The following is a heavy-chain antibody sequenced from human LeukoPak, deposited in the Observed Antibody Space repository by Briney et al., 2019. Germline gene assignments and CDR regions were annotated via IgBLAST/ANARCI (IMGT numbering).Heavy chain of an antibody. J-gene: IGHJ6*03. D-gene: IGHD3-3*01. CDR1: GYTFTSYD. CDR2: MNPNSGNT. Sequence: ASVKVSCKASGYTFTSYDINWVRQATGQGLEWMGWMNPNSGNTGYAQMFQGRVTMTRNTSISTAYMELSSLRSEDTAVYYCARLGTPTYYDFWSGTTYYYYYMDVWGKGTTVTVSS. CDR3: ARLGTPTYYDFWSGTTYYYYYMDV. V-gene: IGHV1-8*01.